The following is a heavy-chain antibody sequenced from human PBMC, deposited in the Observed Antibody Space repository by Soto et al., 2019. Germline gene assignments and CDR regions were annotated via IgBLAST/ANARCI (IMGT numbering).Heavy chain of an antibody. CDR2: ISYDGSNK. CDR1: GFTFSSYG. V-gene: IGHV3-30*18. J-gene: IGHJ3*02. D-gene: IGHD3-22*01. CDR3: AKHKYYYDSSGFGAFDI. Sequence: GGSLRLSCAASGFTFSSYGMHWVRQAPGKGLEWVAVISYDGSNKYYADSVKGRFTISRDNSKNTLYLQMNSLRAEDTAVYYCAKHKYYYDSSGFGAFDIWGQGTMVTV.